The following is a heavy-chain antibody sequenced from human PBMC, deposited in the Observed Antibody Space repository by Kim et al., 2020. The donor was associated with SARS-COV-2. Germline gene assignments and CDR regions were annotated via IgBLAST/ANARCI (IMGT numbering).Heavy chain of an antibody. J-gene: IGHJ6*01. CDR2: ISYDGSNK. Sequence: GGSLRLSCAASGFTFSSYAMHWVRQAPGKGLEWVAVISYDGSNKYYADSVKGRFTISRENSKNTLYLQMNSLRAEDTAVYYCAHGSGGYETYYYGMDVWG. CDR3: AHGSGGYETYYYGMDV. D-gene: IGHD2-15*01. CDR1: GFTFSSYA. V-gene: IGHV3-30-3*01.